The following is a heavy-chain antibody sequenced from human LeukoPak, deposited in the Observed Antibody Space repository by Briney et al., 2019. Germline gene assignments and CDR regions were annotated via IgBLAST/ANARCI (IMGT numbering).Heavy chain of an antibody. J-gene: IGHJ4*02. D-gene: IGHD6-19*01. Sequence: GGSLRLSCAASGFTFSSYSMNWVRQAPGKGLEWVGRIKSKTDGGTTDYAAPVKGRFTISRDNSKNTLYLQMNSLRAEDTAVYYCAKDSSGWYGTSDYWGQGTLVTVSS. CDR3: AKDSSGWYGTSDY. CDR2: IKSKTDGGTT. CDR1: GFTFSSYS. V-gene: IGHV3-15*01.